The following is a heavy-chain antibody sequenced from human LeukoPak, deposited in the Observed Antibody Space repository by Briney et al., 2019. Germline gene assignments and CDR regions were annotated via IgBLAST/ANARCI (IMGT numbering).Heavy chain of an antibody. CDR2: IIPSLHIE. CDR1: GDIFSTNA. J-gene: IGHJ3*02. Sequence: ASVKVSCKASGDIFSTNAINWVRQAPGQGLEWMGRIIPSLHIESYAQKFQVRATLTANISTSTVYMELSSLNSEDTAVYYCAREACSGGNCYWGNDVLDIWGQGTVVTVSS. V-gene: IGHV1-69*04. D-gene: IGHD2-15*01. CDR3: AREACSGGNCYWGNDVLDI.